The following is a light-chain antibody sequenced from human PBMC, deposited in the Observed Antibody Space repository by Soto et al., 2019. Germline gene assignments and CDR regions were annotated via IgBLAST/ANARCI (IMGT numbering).Light chain of an antibody. Sequence: QSALTQPASVSGSPGQSITISCTGTSNDVGIYNYVSWYQQHPGKAPKLMIYEVTNRPSGVSDRFSGSKSDNTASLTISGLQAEDDADYYCSSYTISSTWVFVGGTKLTVL. CDR2: EVT. V-gene: IGLV2-14*01. CDR3: SSYTISSTWV. CDR1: SNDVGIYNY. J-gene: IGLJ3*02.